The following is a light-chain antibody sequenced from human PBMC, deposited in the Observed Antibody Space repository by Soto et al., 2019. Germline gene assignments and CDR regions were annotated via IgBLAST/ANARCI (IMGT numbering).Light chain of an antibody. CDR3: CSYAGSYTFEV. V-gene: IGLV2-11*01. CDR2: DVS. J-gene: IGLJ2*01. CDR1: SSDVGGYNY. Sequence: QSVLTQPRSVSGSPGQSVTISCTGTSSDVGGYNYVSWYQQHPGKAPKLMIYDVSKRPSGVPARFSGSKSGNTASLTISGLQDADEAAYYCCSYAGSYTFEVFGGGTKLTVL.